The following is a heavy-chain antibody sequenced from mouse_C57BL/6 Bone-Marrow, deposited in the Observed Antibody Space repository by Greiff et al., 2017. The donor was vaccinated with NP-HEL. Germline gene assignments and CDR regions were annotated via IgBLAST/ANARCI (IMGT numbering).Heavy chain of an antibody. D-gene: IGHD3-2*02. V-gene: IGHV1-15*01. J-gene: IGHJ3*01. CDR1: GYTFTDYE. Sequence: QVQLQQSGAELVRPGASVTLSCKASGYTFTDYEMHWVKQTPVHGLEWIGAIDPETGGTAYNQKFKGKAILTADKSSSTAYMELRSLTAEDSAVYYCTSVGAQARIAYGGQGTLVTVSA. CDR3: TSVGAQARIAY. CDR2: IDPETGGT.